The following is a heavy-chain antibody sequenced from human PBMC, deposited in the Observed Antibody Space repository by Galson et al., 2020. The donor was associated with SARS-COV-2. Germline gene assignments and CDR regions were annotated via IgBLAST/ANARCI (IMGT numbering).Heavy chain of an antibody. Sequence: GGSLRLSCAASGFTFSSYAMSWVRQAPGKGLEWVSAISGSGGSTYYADSVKGRFTISRDNSKNTLYLQMNSLRAEDTAVYYCASGKQWLNDAFDIWGQGTMVTVSS. CDR1: GFTFSSYA. CDR3: ASGKQWLNDAFDI. V-gene: IGHV3-23*01. CDR2: ISGSGGST. J-gene: IGHJ3*02. D-gene: IGHD6-19*01.